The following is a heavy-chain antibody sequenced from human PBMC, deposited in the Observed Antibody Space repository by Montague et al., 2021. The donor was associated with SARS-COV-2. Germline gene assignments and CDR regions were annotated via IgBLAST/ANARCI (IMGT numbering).Heavy chain of an antibody. CDR2: IFYTGST. CDR3: ARAQNICFIANCVNYFDL. V-gene: IGHV4-59*01. CDR1: GDSTSNYY. J-gene: IGHJ4*02. Sequence: SETLSLTCSVSGDSTSNYYWTWIQQSPGKGLQWIGYIFYTGSTKFNPSLKSRVSMSLDTSKNHFSLRLSAVTAADTARYYCARAQNICFIANCVNYFDLWGLGALVTVSS. D-gene: IGHD2-15*01.